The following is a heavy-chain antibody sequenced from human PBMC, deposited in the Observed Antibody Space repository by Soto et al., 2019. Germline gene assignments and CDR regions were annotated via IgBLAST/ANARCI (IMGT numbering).Heavy chain of an antibody. CDR2: IYYDGST. J-gene: IGHJ5*02. CDR3: ARDQLSSGLYVWFDP. D-gene: IGHD6-25*01. CDR1: GGSISTYY. V-gene: IGHV4-59*01. Sequence: SETLSLTCTVSGGSISTYYWSWIRQPPGNGLEWIGYIYYDGSTSYNPSLRSRVTISVDTSKNQFSLILSSVTSADTAVYYCARDQLSSGLYVWFDPWGQGTLVTVSS.